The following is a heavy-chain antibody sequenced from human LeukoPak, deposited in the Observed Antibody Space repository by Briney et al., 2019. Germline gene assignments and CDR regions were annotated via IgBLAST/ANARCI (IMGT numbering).Heavy chain of an antibody. D-gene: IGHD3-10*01. CDR1: GFTFSSYW. J-gene: IGHJ3*02. V-gene: IGHV3-7*01. Sequence: GGSLRHSCAASGFTFSSYWMSWVRQAPGKGLEWVANIKQDGSEKYYVDSVKGRFTISRDNAKNSLYLQMNSLRAEDTAVYYCARDPTFGELLFRTFDIWGEGTMVTVSS. CDR3: ARDPTFGELLFRTFDI. CDR2: IKQDGSEK.